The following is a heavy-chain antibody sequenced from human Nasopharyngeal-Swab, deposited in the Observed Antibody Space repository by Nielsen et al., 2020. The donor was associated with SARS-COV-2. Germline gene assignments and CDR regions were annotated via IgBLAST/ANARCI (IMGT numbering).Heavy chain of an antibody. J-gene: IGHJ4*02. V-gene: IGHV3-7*01. CDR3: ATGEYSSGWWIFDY. D-gene: IGHD6-19*01. Sequence: GGSLRLSCEASGFIFGDYWMTWVRQAPGKGLEWVASIHQHGNDKYYVDPVRGRFTISRDNARNSLYLQMDSLRDEDTAVYFCATGEYSSGWWIFDYWGQGTLVTVSS. CDR2: IHQHGNDK. CDR1: GFIFGDYW.